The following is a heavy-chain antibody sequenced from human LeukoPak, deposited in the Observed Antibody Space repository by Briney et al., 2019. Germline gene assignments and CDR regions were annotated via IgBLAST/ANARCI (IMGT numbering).Heavy chain of an antibody. CDR1: GYTFTSYY. J-gene: IGHJ4*02. D-gene: IGHD3-22*01. V-gene: IGHV1-46*01. CDR3: ARGITMIVVAPGY. Sequence: ASVKVSCKASGYTFTSYYMHWVRQAPGQGLEWMGIINPSGGSTSYAQKFQGRVTMTRDTSTSTAYMELRSLRSDDTAVYYCARGITMIVVAPGYWGQGTLVTVSS. CDR2: INPSGGST.